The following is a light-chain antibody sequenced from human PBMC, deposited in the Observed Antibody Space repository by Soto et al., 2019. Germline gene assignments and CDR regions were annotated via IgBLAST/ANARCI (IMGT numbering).Light chain of an antibody. Sequence: QSVLTQPPSASGSPGQSVTISCTGTSSDVGGYNSVSWYPQHPGKVPKLMVYEVNKRPSGVPDRFSGSKSGNTASLTVAGLQAEDEADYYCTSYAGGNNVFGTGTKVTVL. CDR2: EVN. CDR1: SSDVGGYNS. J-gene: IGLJ1*01. CDR3: TSYAGGNNV. V-gene: IGLV2-8*01.